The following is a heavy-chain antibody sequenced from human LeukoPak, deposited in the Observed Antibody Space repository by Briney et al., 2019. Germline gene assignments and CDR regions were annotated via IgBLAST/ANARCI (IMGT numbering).Heavy chain of an antibody. D-gene: IGHD1-1*01. V-gene: IGHV3-21*01. Sequence: PGGSLRLSCAASGFTFSSYNMNWVRQAPGKGLEWVSSISSSRSFIYYADSVKGRFTISRDNAKNSLYLQMNSLRAEDTAVYYCVTRTGTFYYFDCWGQGTLVTVSS. CDR2: ISSSRSFI. CDR3: VTRTGTFYYFDC. CDR1: GFTFSSYN. J-gene: IGHJ4*02.